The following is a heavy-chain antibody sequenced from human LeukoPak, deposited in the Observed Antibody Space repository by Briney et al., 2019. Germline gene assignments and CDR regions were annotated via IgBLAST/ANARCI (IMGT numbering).Heavy chain of an antibody. J-gene: IGHJ3*02. CDR3: ARVNPLMAPGAFDI. D-gene: IGHD2-8*01. Sequence: GGSLRLSCAASEFTLSSYWMAWVRQAPGKGLAWVANIKQDGSEKYYVDSVKGRFTISRDNARNSLYLQMNSLRAEDTAVFYCARVNPLMAPGAFDIWGQGTMVAVSS. CDR2: IKQDGSEK. CDR1: EFTLSSYW. V-gene: IGHV3-7*01.